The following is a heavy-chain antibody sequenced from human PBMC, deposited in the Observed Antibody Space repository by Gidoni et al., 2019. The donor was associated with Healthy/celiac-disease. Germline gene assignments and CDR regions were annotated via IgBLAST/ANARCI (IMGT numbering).Heavy chain of an antibody. V-gene: IGHV3-49*05. J-gene: IGHJ3*02. CDR2: IRSKAYGGTT. D-gene: IGHD3-16*02. Sequence: EVQLVESGGGLVKPGRSLRLSCTAPAFTFGDYAIRWFRQAPGKGLEWVGFIRSKAYGGTTAYAASVKGRFTISRDDSKSIAYLQMNSLKTEDTAVYYCTRFVIERDAFDIWGQGTMVTVSS. CDR1: AFTFGDYA. CDR3: TRFVIERDAFDI.